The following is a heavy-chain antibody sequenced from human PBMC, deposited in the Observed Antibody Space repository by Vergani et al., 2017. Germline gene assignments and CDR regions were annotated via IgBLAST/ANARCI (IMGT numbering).Heavy chain of an antibody. Sequence: EVQLVQSGAEVKKPGATMKISCKVSGYTFTDHYMHWVKQAPGKGLEWMGLVDPEDGETIYAEKFKGRVTIAADTSTDTAHLELSSLRSEDTAVYYCAIAPDYYGSGSPVPHYYGMDVWGQGTTVTVSS. CDR3: AIAPDYYGSGSPVPHYYGMDV. V-gene: IGHV1-69-2*01. J-gene: IGHJ6*02. CDR1: GYTFTDHY. CDR2: VDPEDGET. D-gene: IGHD3-10*01.